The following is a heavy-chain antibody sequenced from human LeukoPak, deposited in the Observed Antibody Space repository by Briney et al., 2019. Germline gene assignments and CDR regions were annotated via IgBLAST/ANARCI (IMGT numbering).Heavy chain of an antibody. D-gene: IGHD3-22*01. CDR2: INSDGSTT. CDR1: GFTFSRHW. CDR3: ARVNTIILAGGAFDI. J-gene: IGHJ3*02. Sequence: GGSLRLSCAASGFTFSRHWMHWVRQAPGKGLVWVSRINSDGSTTNYADSVKGRFTISRDNAKNTLYLQMNSLRPEDTAVYYCARVNTIILAGGAFDIWGQGTMVTVSS. V-gene: IGHV3-74*01.